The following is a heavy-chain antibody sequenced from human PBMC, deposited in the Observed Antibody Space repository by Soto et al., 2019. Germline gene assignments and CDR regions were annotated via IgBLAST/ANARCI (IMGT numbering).Heavy chain of an antibody. J-gene: IGHJ6*03. CDR3: AKGGEGYCSGGSCTKNFYYMDV. Sequence: GGSLRLSCAASGFTFSSYAMSWVRQAPGKGLEWVSAISGSGGSTYYADSVKGRFTISRDNSKNTLYLQMNSLRAEDTAVYYCAKGGEGYCSGGSCTKNFYYMDVWGKGTPVTVSS. CDR1: GFTFSSYA. CDR2: ISGSGGST. V-gene: IGHV3-23*01. D-gene: IGHD2-15*01.